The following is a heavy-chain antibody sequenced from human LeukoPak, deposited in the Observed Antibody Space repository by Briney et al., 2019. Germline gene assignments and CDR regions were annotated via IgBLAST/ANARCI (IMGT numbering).Heavy chain of an antibody. J-gene: IGHJ4*02. CDR1: RYTFSAYY. D-gene: IGHD2-15*01. V-gene: IGHV1-2*02. CDR2: INVNSGDT. CDR3: ARDGGLDF. Sequence: ASVKVSCKASRYTFSAYYIHWLRQAPGQGLEWMGWINVNSGDTNSAPNFQGRVTLTRDMPSNTAYMEVTKLTLDDTAVFYCARDGGLDFWGQGTLVTVSS.